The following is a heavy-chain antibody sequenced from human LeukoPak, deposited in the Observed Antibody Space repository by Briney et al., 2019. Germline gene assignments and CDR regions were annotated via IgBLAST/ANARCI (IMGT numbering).Heavy chain of an antibody. Sequence: SETLSLTCAVYGGSFSGYYWSWIRQPPGKGLEWIGEINHSGSTNYNPSLKSRVTISVDTSKNQFSLKLSSVTAADTAVYYCARGYYDILTGYYSAYYYYYYMDVWGKGTTVTVSS. CDR2: INHSGST. D-gene: IGHD3-9*01. J-gene: IGHJ6*03. CDR3: ARGYYDILTGYYSAYYYYYYMDV. V-gene: IGHV4-34*01. CDR1: GGSFSGYY.